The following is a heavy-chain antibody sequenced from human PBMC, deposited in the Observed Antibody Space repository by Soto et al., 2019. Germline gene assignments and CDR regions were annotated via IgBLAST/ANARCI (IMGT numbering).Heavy chain of an antibody. Sequence: QVQLVESGGGVVQPGRSLKLSCAASGFTFSTSGMHWVRQAPDKGLEGVAVIWYDGSNKYYADSVKGRFTISRDNSKNTLFMQVNSLRVEDSAVYYCARGGSSSWAYLEYWGQGTLVTVSS. CDR3: ARGGSSSWAYLEY. V-gene: IGHV3-33*01. CDR2: IWYDGSNK. D-gene: IGHD6-13*01. CDR1: GFTFSTSG. J-gene: IGHJ4*02.